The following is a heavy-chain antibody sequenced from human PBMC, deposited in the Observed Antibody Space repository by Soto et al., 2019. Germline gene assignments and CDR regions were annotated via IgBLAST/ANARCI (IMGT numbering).Heavy chain of an antibody. Sequence: QVQLVQSGAEVKKPGASVKVSCKASGYTFTSYGISWVRQAPGQGLEWMGWISAYNGNTNYAQKLQGRVTMTTETPTSTXXMXLXXLRSDATAVYYCARAGGFLEWLAWVGDDYYCGMDVLGQGTTVTVSS. CDR1: GYTFTSYG. CDR2: ISAYNGNT. CDR3: ARAGGFLEWLAWVGDDYYCGMDV. D-gene: IGHD3-3*01. J-gene: IGHJ6*02. V-gene: IGHV1-18*01.